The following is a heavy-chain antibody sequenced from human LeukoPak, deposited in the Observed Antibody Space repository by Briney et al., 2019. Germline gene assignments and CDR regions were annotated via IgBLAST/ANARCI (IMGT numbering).Heavy chain of an antibody. CDR3: ARELSREKDY. CDR1: GFTLSSYW. V-gene: IGHV3-74*01. Sequence: GGSLRLSCAASGFTLSSYWMHWVRQAPGKGLVWVSCINTDGSSTTYVDSVKGRFTISRDNAKNTLYLQMNSLGAEDTAVYYCARELSREKDYWGQGTLVTVSS. CDR2: INTDGSST. D-gene: IGHD3-16*02. J-gene: IGHJ4*02.